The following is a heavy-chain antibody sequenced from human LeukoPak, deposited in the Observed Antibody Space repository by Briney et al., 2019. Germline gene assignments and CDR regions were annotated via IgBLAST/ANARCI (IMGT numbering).Heavy chain of an antibody. D-gene: IGHD1-1*01. Sequence: PGGSLRLSCAASGFSFSSYWMSWMRQAPGEGLEWVANIKFDGNEEYYVDSVKGRFTISRDNAKNSLYLQLNSLRVEDTAVYYCKSGGAAPGSFDYWGQGTLVTVSP. V-gene: IGHV3-7*01. CDR3: KSGGAAPGSFDY. CDR1: GFSFSSYW. J-gene: IGHJ4*02. CDR2: IKFDGNEE.